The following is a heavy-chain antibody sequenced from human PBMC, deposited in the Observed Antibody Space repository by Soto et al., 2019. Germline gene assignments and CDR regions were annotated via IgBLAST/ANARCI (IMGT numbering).Heavy chain of an antibody. CDR2: ISANNGDT. CDR1: GYSFTNYG. Sequence: QVLLVQSGAEVKKPGASLKVSCKTSGYSFTNYGISWVRQAPGQGLEWMGWISANNGDTKFAQKVQDRVSLTIDTSTSTAYMELWSLRSDDTAVYYCARDSSYNDFWGGVMEPYYYNMDVWGQGTTVTVSS. CDR3: ARDSSYNDFWGGVMEPYYYNMDV. D-gene: IGHD3-3*01. V-gene: IGHV1-18*01. J-gene: IGHJ6*02.